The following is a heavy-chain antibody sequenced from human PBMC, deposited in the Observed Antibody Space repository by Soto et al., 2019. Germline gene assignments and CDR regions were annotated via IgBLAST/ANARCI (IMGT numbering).Heavy chain of an antibody. J-gene: IGHJ3*02. V-gene: IGHV1-69*13. CDR1: GGTFSSFT. Sequence: GASVKVSCKASGGTFSSFTVNWVRQAPGQGLEWMGGSMPILGSANYAQKFQGRVTIIADESTNTGYLELSSLRSEDTAVYYCARGNAFDIWGQGTVVTVSS. CDR3: ARGNAFDI. CDR2: SMPILGSA.